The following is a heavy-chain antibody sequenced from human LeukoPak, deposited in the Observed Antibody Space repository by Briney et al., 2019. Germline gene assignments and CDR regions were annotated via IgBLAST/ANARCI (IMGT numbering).Heavy chain of an antibody. Sequence: GGSLRLSCAASGFTFSSYWIGWVRQAPGKGLEWVANIKQDGSEKYYVDSVKGRFTISRDNAKNSLYLQMNSLRAEDTAVYYCARDELRFLEWFSYRGRGTLVTVSS. CDR3: ARDELRFLEWFSY. J-gene: IGHJ4*02. D-gene: IGHD3-3*01. V-gene: IGHV3-7*01. CDR2: IKQDGSEK. CDR1: GFTFSSYW.